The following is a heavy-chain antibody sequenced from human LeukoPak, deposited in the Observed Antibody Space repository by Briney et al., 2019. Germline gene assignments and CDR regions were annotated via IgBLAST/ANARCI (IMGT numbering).Heavy chain of an antibody. Sequence: PSETQSLTCTVSGGSISKYYWSWIRQPAGKGLEWIGRIYTSGSTNYNPSLKSRVTMSVDTSKNQFSLNLTSVTAADTAVYYCARAALVGATTISFDPWGQGTLVTVSS. CDR3: ARAALVGATTISFDP. V-gene: IGHV4-4*07. J-gene: IGHJ5*02. CDR2: IYTSGST. D-gene: IGHD1-26*01. CDR1: GGSISKYY.